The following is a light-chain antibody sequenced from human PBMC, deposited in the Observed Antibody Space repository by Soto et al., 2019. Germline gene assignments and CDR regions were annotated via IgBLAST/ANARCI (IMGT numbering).Light chain of an antibody. CDR1: SSDVGGYNY. J-gene: IGLJ2*01. CDR2: DVS. CDR3: SSYTSSSTLVV. V-gene: IGLV2-14*01. Sequence: QSALTQPASVSGSPGQSITISCTGTSSDVGGYNYVSWCQQHPGKAPKLMIYDVSNRPSGVSNRFSGSKSGNTASLTISGLQAEDEADYYCSSYTSSSTLVVFGGRTKLTVL.